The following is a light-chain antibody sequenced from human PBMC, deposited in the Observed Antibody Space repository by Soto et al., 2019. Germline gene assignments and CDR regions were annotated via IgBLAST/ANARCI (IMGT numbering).Light chain of an antibody. CDR3: SSYVGTNSYV. CDR1: SSDVGGYNY. V-gene: IGLV2-8*01. CDR2: EVY. J-gene: IGLJ1*01. Sequence: QSARTQPPSASGSPGQSVTISCTGTSSDVGGYNYVSWYQHHPGKAPKLIIYEVYKRPSGAPDRFSGSKSGNTAALTVSGLQAEDEADYYCSSYVGTNSYVFGTGTKVTVL.